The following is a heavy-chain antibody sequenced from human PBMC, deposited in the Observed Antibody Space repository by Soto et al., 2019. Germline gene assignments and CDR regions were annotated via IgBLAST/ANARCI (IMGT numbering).Heavy chain of an antibody. Sequence: QVQLVQSGAEVKKPGSSVKVSCKASGGTFSSYAISWVRQAPGQGLEWMGGIIPIFGTANYAQKFQGRVTITADKSTSTAYMELSSLRSEDTAVYYCARQLTRVFMIAEYYYYGMDVWGQGTTVIVSS. J-gene: IGHJ6*02. CDR2: IIPIFGTA. CDR1: GGTFSSYA. V-gene: IGHV1-69*06. D-gene: IGHD3-16*01. CDR3: ARQLTRVFMIAEYYYYGMDV.